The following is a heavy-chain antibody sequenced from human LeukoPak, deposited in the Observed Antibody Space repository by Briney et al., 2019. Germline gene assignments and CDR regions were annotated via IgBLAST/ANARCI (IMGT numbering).Heavy chain of an antibody. Sequence: SETLSLTCTVAGGSISSYYWSWIRQPPGKGLEWIGYIYYSGSTNYNPSLKSRVTISVDTSKNQFSLKLSSVTAADTAVYYCARKGGWYVRGFDYWGQGTLVTVSS. CDR1: GGSISSYY. CDR3: ARKGGWYVRGFDY. CDR2: IYYSGST. J-gene: IGHJ4*02. D-gene: IGHD6-19*01. V-gene: IGHV4-59*01.